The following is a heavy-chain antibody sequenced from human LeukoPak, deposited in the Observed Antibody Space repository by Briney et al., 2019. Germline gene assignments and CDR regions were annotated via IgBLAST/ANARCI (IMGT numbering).Heavy chain of an antibody. CDR2: IRSKANSYAT. Sequence: GGSLRLSCAASGFTLGGSAMHWVRQASGKGLEWVGRIRSKANSYATAYAASVKGRFTISRDDSKNTAYLQMNSLKTEDTAVYYCTRLTYYYDSSGYSGYWGQGTLVTVSS. CDR3: TRLTYYYDSSGYSGY. D-gene: IGHD3-22*01. CDR1: GFTLGGSA. V-gene: IGHV3-73*01. J-gene: IGHJ4*02.